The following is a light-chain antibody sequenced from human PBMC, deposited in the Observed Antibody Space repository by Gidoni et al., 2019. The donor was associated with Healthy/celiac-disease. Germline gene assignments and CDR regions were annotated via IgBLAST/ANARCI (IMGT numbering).Light chain of an antibody. V-gene: IGLV1-40*01. CDR3: QSYDSSLSEV. CDR1: SSNIGAGYD. CDR2: GNS. J-gene: IGLJ1*01. Sequence: QSVLTQPPSVSEAPGQRVTISCTGSSSNIGAGYDVHWYQQLPGTAPNLLIYGNSNRPSGVPDRFSGSKSGTSASLAITGLQAEDEADYYCQSYDSSLSEVFGTGTKVTVL.